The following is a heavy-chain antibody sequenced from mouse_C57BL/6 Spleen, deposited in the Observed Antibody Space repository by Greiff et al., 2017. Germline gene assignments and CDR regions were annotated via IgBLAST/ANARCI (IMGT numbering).Heavy chain of an antibody. CDR3: AQDYDTAY. CDR2: IYPGDGDT. D-gene: IGHD2-4*01. V-gene: IGHV1-82*01. CDR1: GYAFSSSW. J-gene: IGHJ3*01. Sequence: VNVVESGPELVKPGASVKISCKASGYAFSSSWMNWVKQRPGKGLEWIGRIYPGDGDTNYNGKFKGKATLTADKSSSTAYMQLSSLTSEDSAVYFCAQDYDTAYWGQGTLVTVSA.